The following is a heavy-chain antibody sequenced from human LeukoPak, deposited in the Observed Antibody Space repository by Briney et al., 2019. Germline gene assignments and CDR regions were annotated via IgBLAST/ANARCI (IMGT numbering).Heavy chain of an antibody. Sequence: QPGGSLRLSCAASGFTFSSYGMHWVRQAPGKGLEWVAFIRYDGSNKYYADSVKGRFTISRDNSKNTLYLQMNSLRAEDTAVYYCAKDAIYSNYEGYMDVWGKGTTVTVSS. CDR3: AKDAIYSNYEGYMDV. J-gene: IGHJ6*03. V-gene: IGHV3-30*02. CDR1: GFTFSSYG. D-gene: IGHD4-11*01. CDR2: IRYDGSNK.